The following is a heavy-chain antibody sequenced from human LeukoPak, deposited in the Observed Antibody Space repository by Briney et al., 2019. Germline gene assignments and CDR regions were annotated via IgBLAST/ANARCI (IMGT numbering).Heavy chain of an antibody. J-gene: IGHJ4*02. Sequence: GSLRLSCAASGFTFSSYAMSWVRQAPGKGLEWIGSIYYSGSTYYNPSLKSRVTISVDTSKNQFSLKLSSVTAADTAVYYCARQKVDTAMAVFDYWGQGTLVTVSS. CDR1: GFTFSSYA. D-gene: IGHD5-18*01. CDR2: IYYSGST. V-gene: IGHV4-38-2*01. CDR3: ARQKVDTAMAVFDY.